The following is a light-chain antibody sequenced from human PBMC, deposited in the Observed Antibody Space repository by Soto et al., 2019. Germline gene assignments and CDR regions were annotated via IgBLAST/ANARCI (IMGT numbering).Light chain of an antibody. Sequence: DIQMTQSPSTLSASVGDRVTITCRASQSISRFLAWYQQKPGKAPKLLIYDASSLESGVPSRFSGSGSGTDFTLTSSSLQPDDFATYYCQHDDSSSPITFGPGTKVDIK. CDR1: QSISRF. J-gene: IGKJ3*01. CDR2: DAS. V-gene: IGKV1-5*01. CDR3: QHDDSSSPIT.